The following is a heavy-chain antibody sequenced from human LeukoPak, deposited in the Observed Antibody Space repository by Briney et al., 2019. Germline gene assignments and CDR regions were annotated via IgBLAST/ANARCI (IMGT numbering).Heavy chain of an antibody. D-gene: IGHD3-16*02. V-gene: IGHV4-39*07. Sequence: SETLSLTCTVSGGSISSSSYYWGWIRQPPGKGLEWIGSIYYSGSTYYNPSLKSRVTISVDTSKNQFSLKLSSVTAADTAVYYCAREFRGYDYVWGSYRLRGDYAFDIWGQGTMVTVSS. CDR1: GGSISSSSYY. J-gene: IGHJ3*02. CDR2: IYYSGST. CDR3: AREFRGYDYVWGSYRLRGDYAFDI.